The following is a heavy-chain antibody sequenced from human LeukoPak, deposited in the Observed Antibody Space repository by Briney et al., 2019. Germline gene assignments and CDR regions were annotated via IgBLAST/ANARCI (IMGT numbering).Heavy chain of an antibody. Sequence: ASVKVSCKASGYTFTSYDINWVRQATGQGLEWMGWMNPNSGNTGYAQKFQGRVTITRNTSISTAYMELSSLRSEDTAVYYCAKAVGYHDAFDIWGQGTMVTVSS. J-gene: IGHJ3*02. CDR2: MNPNSGNT. V-gene: IGHV1-8*03. CDR3: AKAVGYHDAFDI. CDR1: GYTFTSYD. D-gene: IGHD2-2*03.